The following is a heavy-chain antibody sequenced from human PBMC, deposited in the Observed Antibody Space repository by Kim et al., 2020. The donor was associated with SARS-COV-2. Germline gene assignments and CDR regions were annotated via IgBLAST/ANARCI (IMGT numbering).Heavy chain of an antibody. D-gene: IGHD2-8*02. J-gene: IGHJ4*02. Sequence: KDSQKFQGRVTMTRYASASTAYMELSSLRSEDTAVYYCAREPGGTSGFDYWGQGTLVTVSS. CDR3: AREPGGTSGFDY. V-gene: IGHV1-3*01.